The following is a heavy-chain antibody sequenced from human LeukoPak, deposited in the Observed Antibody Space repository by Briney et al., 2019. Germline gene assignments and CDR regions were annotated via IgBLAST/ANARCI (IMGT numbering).Heavy chain of an antibody. CDR1: GFTFSSYG. D-gene: IGHD2-21*02. J-gene: IGHJ3*02. CDR3: AKVSHLKAYCGGDCYSAINI. Sequence: GGSLRLSCAPSGFTFSSYGMHWVRQAPGKGLEWVTVISYDVGNKYYADSVKGRFTISRDNSKNTLYLQMNSLRAEDTAVYYCAKVSHLKAYCGGDCYSAINIWGQGTMVTVSS. CDR2: ISYDVGNK. V-gene: IGHV3-30*18.